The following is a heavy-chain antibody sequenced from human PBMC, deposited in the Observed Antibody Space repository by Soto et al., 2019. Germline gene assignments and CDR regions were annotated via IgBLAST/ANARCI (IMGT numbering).Heavy chain of an antibody. CDR2: INHSGST. CDR1: GGSFSGYY. CDR3: ARANVDTAMVTADAFDI. J-gene: IGHJ3*02. D-gene: IGHD5-18*01. V-gene: IGHV4-34*01. Sequence: SETLSLTCAVYGGSFSGYYWSWIRQPPGKGLEWIGEINHSGSTNYNPSLKSRVTISVDTSKNQFSLKLSSVTAADTAVYYCARANVDTAMVTADAFDIWGQGTMVTVSS.